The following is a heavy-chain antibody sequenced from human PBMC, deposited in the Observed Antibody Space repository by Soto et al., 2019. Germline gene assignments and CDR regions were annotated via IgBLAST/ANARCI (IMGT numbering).Heavy chain of an antibody. CDR3: ARSGDSSSWYRYYYYGMDV. CDR1: GFTFSSYW. D-gene: IGHD6-13*01. V-gene: IGHV3-74*01. Sequence: VGSVRLSCAASGFTFSSYWMHWVRQAPGKGLVWVSRINSDGSSTSYADSVKGRFTISRDNAKNTLYLQMNSLRAEDTAVYYCARSGDSSSWYRYYYYGMDVWGQGTTVTVSS. J-gene: IGHJ6*02. CDR2: INSDGSST.